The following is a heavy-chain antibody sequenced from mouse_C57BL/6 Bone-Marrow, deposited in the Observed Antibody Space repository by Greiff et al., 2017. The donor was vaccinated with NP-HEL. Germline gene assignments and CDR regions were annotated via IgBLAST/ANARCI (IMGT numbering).Heavy chain of an antibody. V-gene: IGHV1-81*01. CDR3: ARLRNYYGSTSYAMDY. CDR2: IYPRSGNT. D-gene: IGHD1-1*01. J-gene: IGHJ4*01. CDR1: GYTFTSYG. Sequence: VQRVESGAELARPGASVKLSCKASGYTFTSYGISWVKQRTGQGLEWIGEIYPRSGNTYYNEKFKGKATLTADKSSSTAYMELRSLTSEDSAVYFCARLRNYYGSTSYAMDYWGQGTSVTVSS.